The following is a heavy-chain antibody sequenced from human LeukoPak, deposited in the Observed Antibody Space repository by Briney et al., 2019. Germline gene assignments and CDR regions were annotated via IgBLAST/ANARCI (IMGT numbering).Heavy chain of an antibody. J-gene: IGHJ3*02. Sequence: GEALKISCQGSGYRFTTYWIGWVRPMPGKGLEWMGIIYPRDSDTRYSPSFQGQVTISADKSITTAYLQWSSLKDSDTAMYYCARRHLSARAFDIWGQGTMVTVSS. CDR3: ARRHLSARAFDI. CDR2: IYPRDSDT. V-gene: IGHV5-51*01. CDR1: GYRFTTYW. D-gene: IGHD3-16*01.